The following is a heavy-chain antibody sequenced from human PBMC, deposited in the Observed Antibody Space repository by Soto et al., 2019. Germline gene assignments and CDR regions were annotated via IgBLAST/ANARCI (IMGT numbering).Heavy chain of an antibody. D-gene: IGHD2-15*01. J-gene: IGHJ5*02. V-gene: IGHV4-59*01. CDR2: IYYSGST. CDR1: GGSISSYY. Sequence: SETLSLTCTVSGGSISSYYWSWIRQPPGKGLEWIGYIYYSGSTNYNPSLKSRVTISVDTSKNQFSLKLSSVTAADTAVYYCARVKGAVEVAATYNWFDPWGQGTLVTVSS. CDR3: ARVKGAVEVAATYNWFDP.